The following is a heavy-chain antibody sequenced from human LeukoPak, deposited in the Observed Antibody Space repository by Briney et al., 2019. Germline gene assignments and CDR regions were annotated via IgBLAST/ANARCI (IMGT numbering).Heavy chain of an antibody. D-gene: IGHD5-18*01. J-gene: IGHJ5*02. CDR3: ARTDTAMVLGGMNWFDP. CDR1: GYTFTSYY. V-gene: IGHV1-46*01. Sequence: GASVKVSCKASGYTFTSYYMHWVRQAPGQGLEWMGIINPSGGSTSYAQKFQGRVTMTRDMSTSTVYMELSSLRSEGTAVYYCARTDTAMVLGGMNWFDPWGQGTLVTVSS. CDR2: INPSGGST.